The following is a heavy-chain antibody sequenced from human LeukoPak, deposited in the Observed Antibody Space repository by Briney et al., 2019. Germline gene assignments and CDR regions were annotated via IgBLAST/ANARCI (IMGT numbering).Heavy chain of an antibody. CDR1: GFTFSDYA. D-gene: IGHD3-16*02. J-gene: IGHJ4*02. CDR3: GRHDSFIPF. V-gene: IGHV3-23*01. Sequence: PGGSLRLSCAASGFTFSDYAMTWVRQAAGKGLEWVSSISDTGRRTYYTDSVKGRFTISRDDSKKAVYLEMSTLRVEDTAIYFCGRHDSFIPFWGQGTLITVSS. CDR2: ISDTGRRT.